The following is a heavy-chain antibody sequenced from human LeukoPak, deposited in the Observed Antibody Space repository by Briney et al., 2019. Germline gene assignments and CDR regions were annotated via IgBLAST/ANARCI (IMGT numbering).Heavy chain of an antibody. CDR3: ARDLDYDFWSGYYRAVPVDY. Sequence: ASVKVSCKASGYTFTSYGISWVRQAPGQGLEWMGWISAYNGNTNYAQKLQGRVTMTTDTSTSTAYMELRSLRSDDTAVYYCARDLDYDFWSGYYRAVPVDYWGQGTLVTVSS. CDR1: GYTFTSYG. V-gene: IGHV1-18*01. D-gene: IGHD3-3*01. J-gene: IGHJ4*02. CDR2: ISAYNGNT.